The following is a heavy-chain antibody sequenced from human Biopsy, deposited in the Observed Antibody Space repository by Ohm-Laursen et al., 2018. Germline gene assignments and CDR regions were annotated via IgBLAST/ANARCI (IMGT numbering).Heavy chain of an antibody. J-gene: IGHJ4*02. Sequence: SVKVSCKASGYTLTSYYIHWVRQAPGQGLEWMASINPSGGSTTYAQRFQGRLIMTRDTSTSSIYMELSSLRSEDTAIYFCARAVAGTGGVFDSWGQGTLVTVSS. D-gene: IGHD6-19*01. V-gene: IGHV1-46*01. CDR2: INPSGGST. CDR1: GYTLTSYY. CDR3: ARAVAGTGGVFDS.